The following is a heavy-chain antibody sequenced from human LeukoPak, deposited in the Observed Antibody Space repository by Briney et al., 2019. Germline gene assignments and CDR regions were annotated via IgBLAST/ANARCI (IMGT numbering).Heavy chain of an antibody. J-gene: IGHJ4*02. CDR2: IYPRDDST. V-gene: IGHV1-46*01. CDR3: ARDQEGFDY. CDR1: GYTFTGNY. Sequence: GASVNVSCKASGYTFTGNYIHWVRQAPGQGLEWMGMIYPRDDSTSYAQKFQGRVTVTRDTSTSTVHMELSGLRSEDTAVYYCARDQEGFDYWGQGTLVTVSS.